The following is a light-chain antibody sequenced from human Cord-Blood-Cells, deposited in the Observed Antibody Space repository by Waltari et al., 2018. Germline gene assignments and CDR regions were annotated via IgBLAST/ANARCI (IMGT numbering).Light chain of an antibody. V-gene: IGKV3-20*01. CDR3: QQYVSSRT. J-gene: IGKJ1*01. CDR2: GAS. Sequence: EIGLTQSPGNLSLSPGERATLSCRASQRVSSSYLAWYQQKPGQAPRLLIYGASSRATGIPDRFSGSGSVTYFTLSISRLEPEDFAVYYCQQYVSSRTFGQGTKVEIK. CDR1: QRVSSSY.